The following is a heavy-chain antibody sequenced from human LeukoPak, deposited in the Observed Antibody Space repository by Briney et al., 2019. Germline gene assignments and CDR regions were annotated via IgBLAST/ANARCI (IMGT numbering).Heavy chain of an antibody. CDR2: ISSSGTTI. CDR1: GFTFSSYE. D-gene: IGHD6-13*01. CDR3: ARLEYSSSWYFDY. J-gene: IGHJ4*02. V-gene: IGHV3-48*03. Sequence: GSLRLSCAASGFTFSSYEMNWVRQAPGKGLEWISYISSSGTTIYYADSVKGRFSISRDIAKNSVYLQMNSLRAEDTAVYYCARLEYSSSWYFDYWGQGTLVTVSS.